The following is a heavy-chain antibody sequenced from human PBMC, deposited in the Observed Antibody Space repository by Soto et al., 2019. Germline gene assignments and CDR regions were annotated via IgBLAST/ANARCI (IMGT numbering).Heavy chain of an antibody. Sequence: ASVKVSCKASGYTFTGYDINWVRQATGQGLEWMGWMNPNSGNTGYAQNFQGRVTMTRDNSITTAYMELTSLRDDDSAVYYCAGEKVGTTGIDVWGQGTLVTVSS. V-gene: IGHV1-8*01. CDR3: AGEKVGTTGIDV. J-gene: IGHJ4*02. D-gene: IGHD1-26*01. CDR1: GYTFTGYD. CDR2: MNPNSGNT.